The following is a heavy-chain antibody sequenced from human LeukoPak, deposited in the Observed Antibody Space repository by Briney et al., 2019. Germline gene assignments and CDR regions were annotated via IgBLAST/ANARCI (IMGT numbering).Heavy chain of an antibody. CDR1: GFPFSSYG. V-gene: IGHV3-33*01. Sequence: GGSLRLSCAASGFPFSSYGMHWVRQAPGKGLEWVARLVYDERNDYADSVKGRFTISRDNSKNTLYLQMDNMRVDDTAVYYCARDLSAAYDFWGQGILVTVSS. CDR3: ARDLSAAYDF. J-gene: IGHJ4*02. CDR2: LVYDERN. D-gene: IGHD2-21*01.